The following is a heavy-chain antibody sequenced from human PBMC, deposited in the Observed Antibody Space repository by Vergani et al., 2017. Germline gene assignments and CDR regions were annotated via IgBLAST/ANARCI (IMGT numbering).Heavy chain of an antibody. CDR1: GFTFSNSA. V-gene: IGHV3-23*01. CDR3: AREERSNTSPFVGD. CDR2: ISGHGDRT. D-gene: IGHD2/OR15-2a*01. Sequence: EVHLLESGGGQVEAGGSLRLSCVASGFTFSNSAMSGVRQTSGKGLEWVSAISGHGDRTYYADSVKGRFTISRDTSKNTVYLQMNSLKAEDRDTYYCAREERSNTSPFVGDWGQGTLVIV. J-gene: IGHJ4*02.